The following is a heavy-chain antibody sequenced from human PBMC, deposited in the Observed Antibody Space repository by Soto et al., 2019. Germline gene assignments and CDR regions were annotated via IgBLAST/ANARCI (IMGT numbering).Heavy chain of an antibody. J-gene: IGHJ4*02. Sequence: SETLSLTCTVSGGSISSSSYFWGWIRQPPEKGLECIGSIYYTGNTYYNPSLRSRVTISVDTSKNQFSLKLSSVTAADTAVYYCARMYSSSWYYDYWGQGTLVTVSS. V-gene: IGHV4-39*01. CDR3: ARMYSSSWYYDY. D-gene: IGHD6-13*01. CDR2: IYYTGNT. CDR1: GGSISSSSYF.